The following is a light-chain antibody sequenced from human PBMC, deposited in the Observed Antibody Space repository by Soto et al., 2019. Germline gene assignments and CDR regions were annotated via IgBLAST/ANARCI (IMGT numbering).Light chain of an antibody. J-gene: IGKJ4*01. Sequence: DIQMTQSPSTLSASVGDRVTITCRASRDISTWLAWYQQQPGKAPQVLIYEASNLERGVPSRFSGSGSGTEFTLTISSLQPDDFATYYCQEYSRDFGGGTRVEIK. CDR2: EAS. CDR1: RDISTW. CDR3: QEYSRD. V-gene: IGKV1-5*01.